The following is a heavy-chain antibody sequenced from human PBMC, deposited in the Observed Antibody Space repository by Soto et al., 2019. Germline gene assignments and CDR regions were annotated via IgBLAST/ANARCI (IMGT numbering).Heavy chain of an antibody. Sequence: ASVKVSCKASGYTFNNYDIHWVRQAPGQGLEWMGWINPNSGGTNYAQKFQGRVTMTRDTSISTAYMELSRLRSDDTAVYYCARTGSYYYYGMDVWGQGTTVTVSS. J-gene: IGHJ6*02. CDR1: GYTFNNYD. CDR3: ARTGSYYYYGMDV. V-gene: IGHV1-2*02. CDR2: INPNSGGT. D-gene: IGHD3-10*01.